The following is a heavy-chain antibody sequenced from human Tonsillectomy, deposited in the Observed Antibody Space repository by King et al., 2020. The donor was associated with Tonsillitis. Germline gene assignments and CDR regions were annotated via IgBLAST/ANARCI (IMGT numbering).Heavy chain of an antibody. CDR2: LSSSSTFI. CDR1: GFTFNIYS. Sequence: VQLVESGGGLVQPGGSLRLSCEASGFTFNIYSMNWLRQAPGKGLEWLSYLSSSSTFISYADSVRGRFTISRDDARNSLYLQMNGLRAEDTAVYYCSRAKNWAFDIWGQGTMVTVSS. D-gene: IGHD2/OR15-2a*01. J-gene: IGHJ3*02. V-gene: IGHV3-48*04. CDR3: SRAKNWAFDI.